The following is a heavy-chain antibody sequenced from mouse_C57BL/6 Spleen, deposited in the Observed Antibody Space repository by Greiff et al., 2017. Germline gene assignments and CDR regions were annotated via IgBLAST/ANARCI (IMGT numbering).Heavy chain of an antibody. J-gene: IGHJ4*01. V-gene: IGHV10-3*01. CDR1: GFTFNTYA. CDR2: IRSKSSNYAT. CDR3: VRGGRRGLTTDAMDY. Sequence: EVKLVESGGGLVQPKGSLKLSCAASGFTFNTYAMHWVRQAPGKGLEWVARIRSKSSNYATYYADSVKERFTISRDDSQSMLYLQMNNLKTEDTAMYYCVRGGRRGLTTDAMDYWGQGTSVTVSS. D-gene: IGHD2-12*01.